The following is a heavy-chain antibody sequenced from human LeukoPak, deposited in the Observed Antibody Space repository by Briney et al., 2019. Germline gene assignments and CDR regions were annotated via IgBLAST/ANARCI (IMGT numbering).Heavy chain of an antibody. Sequence: PGRSLRLSCAASGFTFDDYAMHWVRQGPGKGLEWVSGISRNGYSIGYADSVKGRFTISRDNSKNTLYLQMNSLRAEDTAVYYCASSGSDYYYYMDVWGKGTTVTVSS. CDR1: GFTFDDYA. V-gene: IGHV3-9*01. CDR2: ISRNGYSI. CDR3: ASSGSDYYYYMDV. D-gene: IGHD5-18*01. J-gene: IGHJ6*03.